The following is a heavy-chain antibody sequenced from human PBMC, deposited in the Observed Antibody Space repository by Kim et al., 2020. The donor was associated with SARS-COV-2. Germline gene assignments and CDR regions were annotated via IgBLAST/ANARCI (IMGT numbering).Heavy chain of an antibody. CDR3: ARRYDYDFWSGYYNWFDP. V-gene: IGHV4-39*01. J-gene: IGHJ5*02. D-gene: IGHD3-3*01. Sequence: KSRVTISVDTSKNQFSLKLSSVTAADTAVYYCARRYDYDFWSGYYNWFDPWGQGTLVTVSS.